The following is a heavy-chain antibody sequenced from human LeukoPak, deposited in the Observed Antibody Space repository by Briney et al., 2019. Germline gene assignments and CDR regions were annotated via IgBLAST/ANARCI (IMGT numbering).Heavy chain of an antibody. CDR1: GGTFSSYA. CDR2: IIPIFGTA. J-gene: IGHJ4*02. V-gene: IGHV1-69*13. Sequence: PVKVSCKASGGTFSSYAISWVRQAPGQGLEWMGGIIPIFGTANYAQKFQGRVTITADESTSTAYMELTSLRSEDTAVYYCARGGGPYTTAPFDYWGQGTLVTVSS. D-gene: IGHD2-2*02. CDR3: ARGGGPYTTAPFDY.